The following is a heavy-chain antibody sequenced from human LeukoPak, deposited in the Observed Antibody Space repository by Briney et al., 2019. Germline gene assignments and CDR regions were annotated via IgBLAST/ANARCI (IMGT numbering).Heavy chain of an antibody. CDR1: GFTFSSYA. CDR3: ALTVAGPFDY. Sequence: PGGSLRLSCAASGFTFSSYAMSWVRQAPGKGLEWVSVISDSGSSTYYADSVKGRFSISRDNSKNTLYLQMNSLRAEDTAVYYCALTVAGPFDYWGQGTLVTVSS. D-gene: IGHD6-19*01. CDR2: ISDSGSST. V-gene: IGHV3-23*01. J-gene: IGHJ4*02.